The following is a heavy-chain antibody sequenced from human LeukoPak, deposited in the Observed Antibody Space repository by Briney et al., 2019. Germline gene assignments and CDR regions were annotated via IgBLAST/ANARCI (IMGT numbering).Heavy chain of an antibody. J-gene: IGHJ3*02. CDR3: AKDFGYSSGWYAFDI. D-gene: IGHD6-19*01. CDR1: GFTFSSYS. V-gene: IGHV3-21*04. CDR2: ISSSNSYI. Sequence: SGGSLRLSCAASGFTFSSYSMNWVRQAPGKGLEWVSSISSSNSYIYYADSVKGRFTISRDNAKNSLYLQMNSLRAEDTALYYCAKDFGYSSGWYAFDIWGQGTMVTVSS.